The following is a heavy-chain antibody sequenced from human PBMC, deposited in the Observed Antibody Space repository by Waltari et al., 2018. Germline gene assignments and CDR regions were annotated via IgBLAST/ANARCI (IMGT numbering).Heavy chain of an antibody. J-gene: IGHJ4*02. V-gene: IGHV3-48*02. Sequence: EVHLIESGGALVQPGGSLRLSCSASGFGFSNFSMNWVRQAPGKGLEWIAYISTGGSTIYYADSVKGRFTISRDNAKNSLYLQMNGLTDEDTAIYYCTPLDYWGRGALVTVSS. CDR2: ISTGGSTI. CDR3: TPLDY. CDR1: GFGFSNFS.